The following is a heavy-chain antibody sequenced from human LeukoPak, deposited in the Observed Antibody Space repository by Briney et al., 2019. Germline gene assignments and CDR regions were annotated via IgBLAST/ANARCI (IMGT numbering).Heavy chain of an antibody. J-gene: IGHJ5*02. CDR2: IYYSGST. Sequence: SETLSLTCTVSGGSISSYYWSWIRQPPGKGLEWIGYIYYSGSTNYNPSLKSRVTISVDTSKNQFSLKLSSVTAADTAVYYCARDLWFGDDNWFDPWGQGTLVTVSS. CDR3: ARDLWFGDDNWFDP. V-gene: IGHV4-59*01. CDR1: GGSISSYY. D-gene: IGHD3-10*01.